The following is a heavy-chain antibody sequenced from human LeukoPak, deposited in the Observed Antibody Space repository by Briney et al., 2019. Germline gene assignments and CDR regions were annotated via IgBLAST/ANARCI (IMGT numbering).Heavy chain of an antibody. CDR2: ISDSGGNT. CDR3: ARRNGYDFDY. D-gene: IGHD5-18*01. Sequence: PGGSLRLSCAASGFTFSNYAMSWVRQAPGKGLEWVSDISDSGGNTHYADSVKGRFTISRDKSKNTLYLQMNSLRAEDTAVCYCARRNGYDFDYWGQGTLVTVSS. V-gene: IGHV3-23*01. J-gene: IGHJ4*02. CDR1: GFTFSNYA.